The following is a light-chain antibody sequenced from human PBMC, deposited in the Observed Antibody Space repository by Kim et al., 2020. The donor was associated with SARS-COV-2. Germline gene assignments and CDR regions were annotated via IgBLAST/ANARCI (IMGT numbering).Light chain of an antibody. CDR1: QSVSSH. Sequence: VSPGERATLSCRASQSVSSHLAWYQQNPGQAPRLLIYDASTRATGLPARFSGSGSGTEFTLTISSLQSEDFAVDYCQQYYGWPLTFGGGTKVDIK. J-gene: IGKJ4*01. V-gene: IGKV3-15*01. CDR3: QQYYGWPLT. CDR2: DAS.